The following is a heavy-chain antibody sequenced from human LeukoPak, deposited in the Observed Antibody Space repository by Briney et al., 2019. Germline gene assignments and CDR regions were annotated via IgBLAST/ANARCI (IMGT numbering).Heavy chain of an antibody. Sequence: GGSLRLSCEGSAFIFSGHWMNWVRQAPGKGLEWVAHINPDGRDTYYVDSVKGRFTISRDNAQNSMYLQMNSLRVEDTAVYYCTSWGDTTAEYFQRWGQGTLVTVSS. V-gene: IGHV3-7*01. J-gene: IGHJ1*01. CDR3: TSWGDTTAEYFQR. D-gene: IGHD2-21*02. CDR2: INPDGRDT. CDR1: AFIFSGHW.